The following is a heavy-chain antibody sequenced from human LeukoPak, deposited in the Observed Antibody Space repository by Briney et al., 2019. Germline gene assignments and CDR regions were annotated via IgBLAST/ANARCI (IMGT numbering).Heavy chain of an antibody. D-gene: IGHD3-22*01. CDR1: GGSISSGSYY. V-gene: IGHV4-61*02. CDR3: ARNTMMMAWRDDI. CDR2: IYTSGST. J-gene: IGHJ3*02. Sequence: PSETLSLTCTVSGGSISSGSYYWSWIRQPAGKGLEWIGRIYTSGSTNYNPSLKSRVTISVDTSKNQFSLKLSSVTAADTAVYYCARNTMMMAWRDDIWGQGTMVTVSS.